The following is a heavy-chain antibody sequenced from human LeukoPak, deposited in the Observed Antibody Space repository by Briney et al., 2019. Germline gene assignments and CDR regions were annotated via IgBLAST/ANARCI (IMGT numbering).Heavy chain of an antibody. CDR3: ARDPLGHRGRRDGYNYGHASDY. J-gene: IGHJ4*02. Sequence: ASVKVSCKASGYTFTAYHIHWVRQAPGQGLEWMGWINANSGGTNYAQSFQDRVTMTRDTSISTAYMELRSLRSDDTAVYYCARDPLGHRGRRDGYNYGHASDYWGQGTLVTVSS. D-gene: IGHD5-24*01. CDR1: GYTFTAYH. CDR2: INANSGGT. V-gene: IGHV1-2*02.